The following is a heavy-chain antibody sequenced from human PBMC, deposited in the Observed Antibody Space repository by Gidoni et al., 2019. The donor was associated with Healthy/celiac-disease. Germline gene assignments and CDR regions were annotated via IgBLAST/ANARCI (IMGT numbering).Heavy chain of an antibody. J-gene: IGHJ4*02. CDR2: ISWNSGSI. Sequence: EVQLVESGGGLVQPGRSLRLSCAASGFTFDDYAMHWVREAPGEGLEWVSGISWNSGSIGYADSVKGRFTISRDNAKNSLYLQMNSLRAEDTALYYCAKGRIAAAGTIDYWGQGTLVTVSS. CDR3: AKGRIAAAGTIDY. V-gene: IGHV3-9*01. CDR1: GFTFDDYA. D-gene: IGHD6-13*01.